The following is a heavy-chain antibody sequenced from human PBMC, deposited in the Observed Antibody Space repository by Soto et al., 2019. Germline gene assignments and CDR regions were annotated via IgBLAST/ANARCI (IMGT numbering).Heavy chain of an antibody. D-gene: IGHD1-26*01. J-gene: IGHJ4*02. CDR3: AKGHYSGSHVYFDY. CDR2: ISAGAGST. Sequence: GGSLRLSCAASGFTFSSYAMNWVRQAPGKGLEWVSGISAGAGSTYYADSVKGRFTISRDNSKNTLNLQMNSLRAEDTAVYYCAKGHYSGSHVYFDYWGQGTPVTVSS. CDR1: GFTFSSYA. V-gene: IGHV3-23*01.